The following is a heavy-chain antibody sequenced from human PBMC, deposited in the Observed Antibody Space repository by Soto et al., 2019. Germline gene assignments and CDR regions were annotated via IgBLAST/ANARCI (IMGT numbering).Heavy chain of an antibody. J-gene: IGHJ6*02. CDR3: ARDGQSESHYYYGMDV. D-gene: IGHD6-19*01. V-gene: IGHV3-21*01. Sequence: SGGSLRLSCAASGFTFSSYSMNWVRQAPGKGLEWVSSISSSSSYIYYADSVKGRFTISRDNAKNSLYLQMNSLRAEDTAVYYCARDGQSESHYYYGMDVWGQGTTVTV. CDR2: ISSSSSYI. CDR1: GFTFSSYS.